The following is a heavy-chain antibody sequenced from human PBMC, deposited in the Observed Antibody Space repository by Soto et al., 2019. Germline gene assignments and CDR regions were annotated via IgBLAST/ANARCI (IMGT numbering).Heavy chain of an antibody. CDR2: IDGGDDST. Sequence: LRLSCAASGFTLSRSAMTWVRMAPGKGLEWVSGIDGGDDSTHYADSVRGHFTISRDKSKNTLYLHMYSLRVEDTAVYFCERVQDTGTDRAFFDSWGQGTLVTVYS. CDR3: ERVQDTGTDRAFFDS. J-gene: IGHJ4*02. V-gene: IGHV3-23*01. CDR1: GFTLSRSA. D-gene: IGHD2-15*01.